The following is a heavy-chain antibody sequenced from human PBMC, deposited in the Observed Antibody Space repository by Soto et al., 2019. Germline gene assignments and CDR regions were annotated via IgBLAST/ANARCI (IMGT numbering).Heavy chain of an antibody. V-gene: IGHV1-3*01. D-gene: IGHD2-21*02. CDR3: ARSIVVVTALDY. Sequence: ASVKVSCKAPGYTFTSYAMHWVRQAPGQRLEWMGWINAGNGNTKYSQKFQGRVTITRDTSASTAYMELSSLRSEDTAVYYCARSIVVVTALDYWGQRALVTVSA. J-gene: IGHJ4*02. CDR2: INAGNGNT. CDR1: GYTFTSYA.